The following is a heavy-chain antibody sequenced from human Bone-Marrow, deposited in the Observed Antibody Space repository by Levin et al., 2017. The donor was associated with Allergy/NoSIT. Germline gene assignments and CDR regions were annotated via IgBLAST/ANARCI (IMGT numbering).Heavy chain of an antibody. V-gene: IGHV1-46*01. Sequence: PGASVKVSCTASGYTFSIYNVHWVRQAPGQGLEWMGIITPSGGATHYARSFQGRVSMTSDMSTSTIYMELSSLRSEDTAVYYCVRDSTFYYDSTGSDVTTPGAFDLWGQGTMVTVSS. CDR2: ITPSGGAT. D-gene: IGHD3-22*01. CDR3: VRDSTFYYDSTGSDVTTPGAFDL. CDR1: GYTFSIYN. J-gene: IGHJ3*01.